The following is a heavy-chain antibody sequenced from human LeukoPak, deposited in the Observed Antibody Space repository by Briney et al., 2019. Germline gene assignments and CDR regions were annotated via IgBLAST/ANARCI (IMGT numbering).Heavy chain of an antibody. D-gene: IGHD6-6*01. CDR1: GGSFSGYY. CDR3: ASGDSSSSYYYYYYMDV. CDR2: INHSGST. Sequence: SETLSLTCAVYGGSFSGYYWSWIRQPPGKGLEWIGEINHSGSTNYNPSLKSRVTISVDTSKNQFSLKLSSVTAADTAVYYCASGDSSSSYYYYYYMDVWGKGTTVTVSS. V-gene: IGHV4-34*01. J-gene: IGHJ6*03.